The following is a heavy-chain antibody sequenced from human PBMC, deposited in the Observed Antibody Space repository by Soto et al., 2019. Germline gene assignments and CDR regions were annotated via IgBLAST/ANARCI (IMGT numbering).Heavy chain of an antibody. CDR1: GFTFSSYG. V-gene: IGHV3-30*18. CDR2: ISYDGSNK. D-gene: IGHD3-16*01. Sequence: QVQLVESGGGVVQPGRSLRLSCAASGFTFSSYGMHWVRQAPGKGLEWVAVISYDGSNKYYADSVKGRFTISRDNSKNTLYLQMNSLRAEDTAVYYCAKDRSFYASPSFDYWGQGTLVTVSS. J-gene: IGHJ4*02. CDR3: AKDRSFYASPSFDY.